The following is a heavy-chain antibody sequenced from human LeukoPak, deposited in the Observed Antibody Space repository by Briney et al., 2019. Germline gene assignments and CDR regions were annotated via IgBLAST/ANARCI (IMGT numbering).Heavy chain of an antibody. D-gene: IGHD6-6*01. CDR1: GGSISSYY. CDR3: ARDLIARPGAFDI. J-gene: IGHJ3*02. V-gene: IGHV4-59*01. CDR2: IYYSGST. Sequence: RTSETLSLTCTVSGGSISSYYWSWIRQPPGKGLEWIGYIYYSGSTNYNPSLKSRVTISVDTSKNQFSLKLSSVTAVDTAVYYCARDLIARPGAFDIWGQGTMVTVSS.